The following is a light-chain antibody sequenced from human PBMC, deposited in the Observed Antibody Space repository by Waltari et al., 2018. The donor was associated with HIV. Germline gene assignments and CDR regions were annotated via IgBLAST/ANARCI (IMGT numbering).Light chain of an antibody. J-gene: IGLJ2*01. V-gene: IGLV3-19*01. Sequence: SSELTQDPAVSVALGQTVRITCQGDSLRSYYASWYQQKPGQAPVLFIFGKNNRPAGIPDRFSGSSSGNTASLTITGTQAEDEADYYCNSRDSSGYHLVFGGGTKLTVL. CDR2: GKN. CDR1: SLRSYY. CDR3: NSRDSSGYHLV.